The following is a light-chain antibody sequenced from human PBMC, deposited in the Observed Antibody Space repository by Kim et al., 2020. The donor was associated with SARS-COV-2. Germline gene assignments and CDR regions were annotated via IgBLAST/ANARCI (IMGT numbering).Light chain of an antibody. CDR1: QSIGIY. CDR2: KAS. Sequence: FESVGNRVPVPCRASQSIGIYLACYQQKPGKAPKLLIYKASTLEVGVPSRFIGSGSGTEFTLTISSLQPDDFTTYNCQQFNIGWTFGQETKVDIK. J-gene: IGKJ1*01. V-gene: IGKV1-5*03. CDR3: QQFNIGWT.